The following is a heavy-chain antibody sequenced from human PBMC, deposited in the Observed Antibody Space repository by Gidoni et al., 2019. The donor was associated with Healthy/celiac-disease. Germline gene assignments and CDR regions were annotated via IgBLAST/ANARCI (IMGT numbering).Heavy chain of an antibody. V-gene: IGHV4-61*02. CDR2: IYTSGST. D-gene: IGHD4-4*01. CDR1: GGSISSGSYY. CDR3: ARATPYSNRWFDP. J-gene: IGHJ5*02. Sequence: QESGPGLVKPSQTLSLTCTVSGGSISSGSYYWNWIRQPAGKGLEWIGRIYTSGSTNYNPSLKSRVTISVDTSKNQFSLKLSSVTAAATAVYYCARATPYSNRWFDPWGQGTLVTVSS.